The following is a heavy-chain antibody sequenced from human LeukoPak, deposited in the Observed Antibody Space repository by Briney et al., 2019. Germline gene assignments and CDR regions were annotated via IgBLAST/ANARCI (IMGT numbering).Heavy chain of an antibody. CDR2: IYYSGST. J-gene: IGHJ4*02. D-gene: IGHD6-19*01. CDR1: GGSISSSSYY. CDR3: ASWVAGYDY. Sequence: SETLSLTCTVSGGSISSSSYYWGWIRQPPGTGLEWIGSIYYSGSTYYNPSLKVRVTISVDTSKNQFSLKLSSVTAADTAVYYCASWVAGYDYWGQGTLVTVSS. V-gene: IGHV4-39*01.